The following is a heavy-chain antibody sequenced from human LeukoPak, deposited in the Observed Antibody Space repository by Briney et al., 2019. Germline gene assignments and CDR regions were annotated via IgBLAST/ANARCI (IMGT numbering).Heavy chain of an antibody. CDR1: GFTVSSSY. V-gene: IGHV3-66*04. D-gene: IGHD3-16*02. Sequence: GGSLRLSCAASGFTVSSSYMSWVRQAPGKGLEWVSVIYSGGSTYYADSVKGRFTISRDNSKNTLYLQMNSLRAEDTAVYYCARHYDYVWGSYRFDYWGQGTLVNVSS. J-gene: IGHJ4*02. CDR2: IYSGGST. CDR3: ARHYDYVWGSYRFDY.